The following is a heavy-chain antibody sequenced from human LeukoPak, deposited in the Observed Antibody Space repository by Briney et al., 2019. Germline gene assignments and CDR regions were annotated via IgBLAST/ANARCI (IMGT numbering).Heavy chain of an antibody. Sequence: SETLSLTCTVSGGSISSHYWSWIRQPPGKGLEWIGYIYYSGSTNYNPSLKSRVTISVDTSKNQFSLKLSSVTAADTAAYYCARGSGRDGYNYFDYWGQGTLVTVSS. CDR3: ARGSGRDGYNYFDY. V-gene: IGHV4-59*11. D-gene: IGHD5-24*01. CDR2: IYYSGST. J-gene: IGHJ4*02. CDR1: GGSISSHY.